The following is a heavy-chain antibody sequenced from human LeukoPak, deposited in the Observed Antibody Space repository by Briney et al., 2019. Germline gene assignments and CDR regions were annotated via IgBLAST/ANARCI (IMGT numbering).Heavy chain of an antibody. J-gene: IGHJ6*03. D-gene: IGHD2-2*01. CDR1: GYTFTSYD. CDR2: MNPNSGNT. CDR3: ARGSYCSSTSCYGGYYYYMDV. Sequence: ASVKVSCKASGYTFTSYDINWVRQATGQGLEWMGWMNPNSGNTGYAQKFQGRVTMTRNTSISTAYMELSSLRSEDTAVYYCARGSYCSSTSCYGGYYYYMDVWGKGTTVTISS. V-gene: IGHV1-8*01.